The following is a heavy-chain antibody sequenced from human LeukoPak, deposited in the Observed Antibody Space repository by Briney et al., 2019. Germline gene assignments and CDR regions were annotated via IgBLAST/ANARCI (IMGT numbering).Heavy chain of an antibody. CDR2: IYSGGST. Sequence: PGGSLRLSCAASGFTVSSNYMSWVRQAPGKGLEWVSVIYSGGSTYYADSVKGRFTISRDNSKNTLYLQMNSLRAEDTGVYYCARPYPGYSSGWYYFDYWGQGTLVTVSS. CDR3: ARPYPGYSSGWYYFDY. J-gene: IGHJ4*02. CDR1: GFTVSSNY. D-gene: IGHD6-19*01. V-gene: IGHV3-53*01.